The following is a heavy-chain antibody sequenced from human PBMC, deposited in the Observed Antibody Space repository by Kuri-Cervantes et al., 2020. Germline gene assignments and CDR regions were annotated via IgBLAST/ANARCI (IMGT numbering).Heavy chain of an antibody. Sequence: LSLTCAASGITLTNTWMTWVRQAPGTGLECVGRIKSKANGGTTDYAAPVKGRFTISRDDSTNTLYLQMNSLISEDTAVYYCTTGLGGGWGQGTLVTDSS. CDR3: TTGLGGG. V-gene: IGHV3-15*01. D-gene: IGHD2-15*01. CDR1: GITLTNTW. J-gene: IGHJ4*02. CDR2: IKSKANGGTT.